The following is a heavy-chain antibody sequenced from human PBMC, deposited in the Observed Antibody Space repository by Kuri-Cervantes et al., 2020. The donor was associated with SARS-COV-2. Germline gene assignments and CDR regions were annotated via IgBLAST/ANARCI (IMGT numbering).Heavy chain of an antibody. J-gene: IGHJ3*02. CDR1: GFTFSSYG. CDR2: IRYDGSNK. V-gene: IGHV3-30*02. Sequence: GESLKISCAASGFTFSSYGMHWVRQAPGKGLEWVAFIRYDGSNKYYADSVKGRFTISRDNSKNTLYLQMNGLRAEDTAVYYCAREIIGVVGASDAFDIWGQGTMVT. D-gene: IGHD2-15*01. CDR3: AREIIGVVGASDAFDI.